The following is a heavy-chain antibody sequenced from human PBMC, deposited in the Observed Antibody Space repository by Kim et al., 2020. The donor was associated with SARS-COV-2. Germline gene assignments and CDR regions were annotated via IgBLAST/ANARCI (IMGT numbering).Heavy chain of an antibody. V-gene: IGHV3-23*01. J-gene: IGHJ4*02. Sequence: FYAYSVKGRFTISRDNSKNTLYLQMSSLRAEDMALYFCAKEVRGYYYYFDYWGQGTLVTVSS. D-gene: IGHD3-22*01. CDR3: AKEVRGYYYYFDY.